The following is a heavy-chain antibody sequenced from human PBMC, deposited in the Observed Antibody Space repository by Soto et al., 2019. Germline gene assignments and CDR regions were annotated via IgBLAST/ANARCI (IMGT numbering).Heavy chain of an antibody. J-gene: IGHJ3*02. D-gene: IGHD2-2*01. Sequence: EPQLLESGGGLGHPGGSLRLSCAASGFTFSSYAMSWVRQAPGKGLEWVAAISGSGVSTYYADSVRGRSTISRDNSKNTVDLQMNSLRAEDTAVYYCAKFYCISIMCHLPAARSPGGFEIWGQGPLVTVS. CDR2: ISGSGVST. CDR3: AKFYCISIMCHLPAARSPGGFEI. V-gene: IGHV3-23*01. CDR1: GFTFSSYA.